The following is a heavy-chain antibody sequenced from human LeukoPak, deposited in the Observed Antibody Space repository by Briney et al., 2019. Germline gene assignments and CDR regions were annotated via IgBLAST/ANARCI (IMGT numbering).Heavy chain of an antibody. Sequence: ASETLSLTCAVYGGSFSGYYWSWIRQPPGKGLEWIGEINHSGSTNYNPSLKSRVTISVDTSKNQFSLKLSSVTAADTAVYYCARRSIRITMVRGVIYRTGTYFDYWGQGTLVTVSS. J-gene: IGHJ4*02. CDR1: GGSFSGYY. CDR3: ARRSIRITMVRGVIYRTGTYFDY. V-gene: IGHV4-34*01. CDR2: INHSGST. D-gene: IGHD3-10*01.